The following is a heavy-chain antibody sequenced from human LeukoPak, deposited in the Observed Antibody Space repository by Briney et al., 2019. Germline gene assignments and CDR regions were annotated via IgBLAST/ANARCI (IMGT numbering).Heavy chain of an antibody. Sequence: SETLSLTCAVYGGSFSGYYWTWIRQTPEKGLEWIGEMNPSGSTSYNPSLKSRVTISVDTSRNQFSLKLSSVTAADTGVYYCARGRQDVTMIVVVMTAVSYYLDVWGKGTTVTVS. D-gene: IGHD3-22*01. J-gene: IGHJ6*03. CDR1: GGSFSGYY. CDR2: MNPSGST. V-gene: IGHV4-34*01. CDR3: ARGRQDVTMIVVVMTAVSYYLDV.